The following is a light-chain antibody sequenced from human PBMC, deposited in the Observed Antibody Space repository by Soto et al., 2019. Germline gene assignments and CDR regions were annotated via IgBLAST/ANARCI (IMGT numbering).Light chain of an antibody. CDR1: QSVGTR. CDR3: QHYQSGHPIT. Sequence: EIVMTQSPSTLSTTPGARXXXXXXXAQSVGTRLAWYQHKTGQAPRLLISGASSRATGIPDRFTGSGSETSFTLTISRLEPEDFALYYCQHYQSGHPITFGQGTRLEIK. V-gene: IGKV3-20*01. J-gene: IGKJ5*01. CDR2: GAS.